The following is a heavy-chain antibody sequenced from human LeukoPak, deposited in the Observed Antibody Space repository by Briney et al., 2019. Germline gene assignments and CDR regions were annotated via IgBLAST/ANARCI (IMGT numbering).Heavy chain of an antibody. Sequence: PGRSLRLSRAASGFTLSSYGMHRVRQAPGRGLEWVAVISYDGSNKYYADSVKGRFTISRDNSKNTLYLQMNSLRAEDTAVYYCAKDRPYYSDNSDAFDIWGQGTMVTVSS. CDR3: AKDRPYYSDNSDAFDI. D-gene: IGHD3-10*01. CDR1: GFTLSSYG. V-gene: IGHV3-30*18. J-gene: IGHJ3*02. CDR2: ISYDGSNK.